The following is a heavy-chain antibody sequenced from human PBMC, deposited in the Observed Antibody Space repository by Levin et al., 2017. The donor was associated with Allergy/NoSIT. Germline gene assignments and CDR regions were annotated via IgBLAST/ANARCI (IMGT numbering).Heavy chain of an antibody. Sequence: PGGSLRLSCAASRFTFSSYAMSWVRQAPGKGLEWVSGVGTGGRSTYYADSVKGRFTISRDNSKDTVYVQMNSLRAEDTAVYYCVKHGGTMVGGPWIDYWGQGTLVTVSP. D-gene: IGHD3-10*01. CDR3: VKHGGTMVGGPWIDY. CDR2: VGTGGRST. V-gene: IGHV3-23*01. CDR1: RFTFSSYA. J-gene: IGHJ4*02.